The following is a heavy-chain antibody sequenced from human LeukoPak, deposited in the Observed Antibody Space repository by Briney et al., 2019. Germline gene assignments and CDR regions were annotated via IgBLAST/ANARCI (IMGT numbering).Heavy chain of an antibody. J-gene: IGHJ4*02. CDR2: ITGSGGNT. V-gene: IGHV3-23*01. Sequence: GGSLRLSCAASGFIFSSYSMSWVRQAPGKGLEWVSVITGSGGNTYYADSVKGRFTISKDNSKNTLYLQMNSLRAEDTAVYYCARDYGSDSSGYPVDYWGQGTLVTVSS. D-gene: IGHD3-22*01. CDR3: ARDYGSDSSGYPVDY. CDR1: GFIFSSYS.